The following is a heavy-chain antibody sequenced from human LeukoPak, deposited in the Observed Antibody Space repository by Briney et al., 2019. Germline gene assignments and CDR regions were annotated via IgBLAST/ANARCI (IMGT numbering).Heavy chain of an antibody. CDR1: GFTFSSYA. J-gene: IGHJ4*02. CDR2: ISGSGGST. Sequence: PGGSLRLSCAASGFTFSSYAMSWVRQAPGKGLEWVSAISGSGGSTYYADSVKGRFTISRDNSKNTLYLQMNSLRAEDTAVYYCTSRKNRDTAMDHLDYWGQGTLVTVSS. D-gene: IGHD5-18*01. CDR3: TSRKNRDTAMDHLDY. V-gene: IGHV3-23*01.